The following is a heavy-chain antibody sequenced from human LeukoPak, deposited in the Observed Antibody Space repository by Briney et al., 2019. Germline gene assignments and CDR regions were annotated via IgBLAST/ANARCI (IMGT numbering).Heavy chain of an antibody. CDR1: GYTFTSYD. CDR2: ISAYNGNT. J-gene: IGHJ5*02. CDR3: ARSGLPHNWFDP. V-gene: IGHV1-18*01. Sequence: ASVKVSCKASGYTFTSYDINWVRQATGQGLEWMGWISAYNGNTNYAQKLQGRVTMTTDTSTSTAYMELRSLRSDDTAVYYCARSGLPHNWFDPWGQGTLVTVSS.